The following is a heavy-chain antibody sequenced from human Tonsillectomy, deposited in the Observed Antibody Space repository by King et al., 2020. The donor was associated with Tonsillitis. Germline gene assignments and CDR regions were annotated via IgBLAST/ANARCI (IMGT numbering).Heavy chain of an antibody. V-gene: IGHV1-2*02. CDR1: KYTFTDYY. CDR3: SREALAFDF. J-gene: IGHJ4*02. Sequence: QLVQSGAEVKKPGASLKVSCKTSKYTFTDYYIHWVRQAPGQGLEWMGWVNPNSGGTNCAQKFQGRVTMTIDTSITTAYMELSSLRSYDMAVYYCSREALAFDFWGQGTLVTVSS. CDR2: VNPNSGGT.